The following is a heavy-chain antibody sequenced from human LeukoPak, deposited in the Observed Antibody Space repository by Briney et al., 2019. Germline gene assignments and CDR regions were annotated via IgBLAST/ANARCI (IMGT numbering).Heavy chain of an antibody. Sequence: KPSETLSLTCTVSGGSISSHYWSWMRQPPGKGLEWIGYIYYSGSTNYNPSLKSRVTISVDTSKNQFSLKLSSVTAADTAVYYCAREFVGALDYWGQGTLVTVSS. V-gene: IGHV4-59*11. D-gene: IGHD3-16*01. J-gene: IGHJ4*02. CDR1: GGSISSHY. CDR2: IYYSGST. CDR3: AREFVGALDY.